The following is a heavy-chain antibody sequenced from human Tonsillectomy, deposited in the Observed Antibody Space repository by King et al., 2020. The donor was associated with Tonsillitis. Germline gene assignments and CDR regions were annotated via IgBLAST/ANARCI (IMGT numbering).Heavy chain of an antibody. CDR1: SGAVSSGGYS. CDR2: IYYSGST. V-gene: IGHV4-30-4*07. Sequence: QLQESGPGLVKPSQTLSLTCAVSSGAVSSGGYSWSWFRQPPGKGLEWIGYIYYSGSTYYNPSLKSRVTISVDTSKNHFSLKVSYVTAADTAVYYCSRVATLGYYYYGMDVWGQGTTVTVSS. D-gene: IGHD7-27*01. CDR3: SRVATLGYYYYGMDV. J-gene: IGHJ6*02.